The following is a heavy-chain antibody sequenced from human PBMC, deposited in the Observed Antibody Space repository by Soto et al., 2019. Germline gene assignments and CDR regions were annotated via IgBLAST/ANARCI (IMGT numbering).Heavy chain of an antibody. V-gene: IGHV3-30*18. CDR2: ISYDGSTI. J-gene: IGHJ4*02. Sequence: QVQVVESGGGVVQPGRSLRLSCAASGFTFSSYAMHWVRQAPGKGLEWVAGISYDGSTIYYVDSVKGRFTVSRDNSKNTLYLHMNRLRSEDTAVYACAKGPWHLAHGHYFDYWGQGTLVTVSS. CDR1: GFTFSSYA. CDR3: AKGPWHLAHGHYFDY.